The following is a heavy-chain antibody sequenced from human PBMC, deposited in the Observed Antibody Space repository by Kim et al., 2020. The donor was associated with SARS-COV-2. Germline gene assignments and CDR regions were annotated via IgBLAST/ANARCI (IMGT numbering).Heavy chain of an antibody. Sequence: GGSLRLSCGASGFTFSDSAMHWVRQASGKGLEWVCRISSKVNGYAKAYTASGRCRITISRDDSSISAHMQSLSLENADTSDYDCARGPGRTLAGWDVFD. J-gene: IGHJ3*01. V-gene: IGHV3-73*01. CDR2: ISSKVNGYAK. CDR3: ARGPGRTLAGWDVFD. CDR1: GFTFSDSA. D-gene: IGHD1-1*01.